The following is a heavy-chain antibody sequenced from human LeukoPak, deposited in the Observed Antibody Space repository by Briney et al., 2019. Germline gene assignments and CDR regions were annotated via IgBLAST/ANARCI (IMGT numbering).Heavy chain of an antibody. CDR1: GFTFSSYS. CDR2: ISSSSSTI. V-gene: IGHV3-48*01. Sequence: GGSLRLSCAASGFTFSSYSMSWVRQAPGKGLEWVSYISSSSSTIYYADSVKGRFTISRDNAKNSLYLQMNSLRAEDTAVYYCARSFLDFWGIGYYDSSGSTKVAFDIWGQGTMVTVSS. J-gene: IGHJ3*02. CDR3: ARSFLDFWGIGYYDSSGSTKVAFDI. D-gene: IGHD3-22*01.